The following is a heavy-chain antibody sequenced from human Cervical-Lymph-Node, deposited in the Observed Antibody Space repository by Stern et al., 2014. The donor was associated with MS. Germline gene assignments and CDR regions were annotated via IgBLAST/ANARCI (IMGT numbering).Heavy chain of an antibody. D-gene: IGHD6-13*01. J-gene: IGHJ4*02. V-gene: IGHV5-51*01. Sequence: EVQLVQSAAEVKKAGESLKIACKGSGYTFTTYWIAWVRQMPGTGLEWMGFLYPGDSDTKYSPSFEGQGTISDDKYINTAYLQWSSLKASDTAMYYCARLLAGSSSSIDYWGQGTLVTVSS. CDR3: ARLLAGSSSSIDY. CDR1: GYTFTTYW. CDR2: LYPGDSDT.